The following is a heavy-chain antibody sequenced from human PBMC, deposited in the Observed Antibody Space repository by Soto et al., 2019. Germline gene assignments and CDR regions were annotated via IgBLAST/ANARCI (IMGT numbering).Heavy chain of an antibody. Sequence: QVQLVESGGGVVQPGRSLRLSCAASGFTFSSYAMHWVRQAPGKGLEWVAVISYDGSNKYYADSVKGRFTISRDNSKNTLYLQKNSLRAEDTAVDYCARRGAPRSGCHDWGQGTLVTVSS. CDR2: ISYDGSNK. V-gene: IGHV3-30-3*01. J-gene: IGHJ4*02. CDR1: GFTFSSYA. D-gene: IGHD3-3*01. CDR3: ARRGAPRSGCHD.